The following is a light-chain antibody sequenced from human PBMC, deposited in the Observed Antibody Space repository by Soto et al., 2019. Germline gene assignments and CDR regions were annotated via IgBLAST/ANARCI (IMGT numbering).Light chain of an antibody. CDR2: EVS. Sequence: QSALTQPPSASGSPGQSVTISCTGTSSDVRGYNYVSWYQQHPGKAPKLMIYEVSKRPSGVPDRFSGSKSGNTASLTVSGLQAEDEADYYCSSYAGSNKNVFGTGTKLTVL. V-gene: IGLV2-8*01. J-gene: IGLJ1*01. CDR3: SSYAGSNKNV. CDR1: SSDVRGYNY.